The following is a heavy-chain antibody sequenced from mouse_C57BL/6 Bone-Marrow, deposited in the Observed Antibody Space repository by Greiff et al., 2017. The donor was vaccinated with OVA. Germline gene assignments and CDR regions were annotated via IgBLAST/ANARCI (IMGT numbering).Heavy chain of an antibody. Sequence: QVQLQQPGAELVRPGTSVKLSCKASGYTFTSYWMHWVKQRPGQGLEWIGVIDPSDSYTNYNQKFKGKATLTVDTSSSTAYMQLSSLTSEDSAVYYYARKGDSSGYAWFAYWGQGTLVTVSA. CDR1: GYTFTSYW. CDR3: ARKGDSSGYAWFAY. V-gene: IGHV1-59*01. J-gene: IGHJ3*01. D-gene: IGHD3-2*02. CDR2: IDPSDSYT.